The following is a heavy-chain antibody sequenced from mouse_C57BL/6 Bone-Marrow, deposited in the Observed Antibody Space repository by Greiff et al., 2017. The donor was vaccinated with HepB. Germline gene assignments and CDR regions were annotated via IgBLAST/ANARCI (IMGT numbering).Heavy chain of an antibody. CDR1: GYTFTGYW. J-gene: IGHJ2*01. Sequence: VQLQQSGAELMKPGASVKLSCKATGYTFTGYWIEWVKQRPGHGLEWIGEILPGSGSTNSNEKFKGKATFTADTSSNTAYMQLSSLTTEDSAIYYCARDYGRPPSFDYWGQGTTLTVSS. V-gene: IGHV1-9*01. D-gene: IGHD1-1*01. CDR3: ARDYGRPPSFDY. CDR2: ILPGSGST.